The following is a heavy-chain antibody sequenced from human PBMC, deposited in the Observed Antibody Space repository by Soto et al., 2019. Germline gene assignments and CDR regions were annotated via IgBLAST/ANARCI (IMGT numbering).Heavy chain of an antibody. D-gene: IGHD5-12*01. V-gene: IGHV3-7*01. CDR2: IKQDLSEK. CDR3: AKDGSLEYPPPTYYFEY. J-gene: IGHJ4*02. Sequence: GSLRLSLAASGFTLSNYWVIWVGHAPWNWLEWVANIKQDLSEKNYVDSVKGRFTISRDNAKSSLYLQMNSLRAEDTAVYYCAKDGSLEYPPPTYYFEYWGQGSLVTVSS. CDR1: GFTLSNYW.